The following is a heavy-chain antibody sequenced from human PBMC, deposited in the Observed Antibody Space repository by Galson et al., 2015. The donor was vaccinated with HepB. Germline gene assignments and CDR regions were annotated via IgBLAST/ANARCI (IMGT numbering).Heavy chain of an antibody. D-gene: IGHD3-22*01. CDR1: GFTFSSYS. J-gene: IGHJ2*01. Sequence: SLRLSCAASGFTFSSYSMNWVRQAPGKGLEWVSYISSSSSTIYYADSVKGRFTISRDNAKNSLYLQMNSLRDEDTAVYYCARDAPHYYDSSGYYSYARYFDLWGRGTLVTVSS. V-gene: IGHV3-48*02. CDR3: ARDAPHYYDSSGYYSYARYFDL. CDR2: ISSSSSTI.